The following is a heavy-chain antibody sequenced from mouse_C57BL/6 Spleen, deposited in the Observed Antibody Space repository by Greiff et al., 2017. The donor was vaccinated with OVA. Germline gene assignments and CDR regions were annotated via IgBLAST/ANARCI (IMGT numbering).Heavy chain of an antibody. CDR1: GYAFSSYW. J-gene: IGHJ4*01. D-gene: IGHD2-3*01. V-gene: IGHV1-80*01. CDR2: IYPGDGDT. CDR3: ARSDGYYLYAMDY. Sequence: VQLQPSGAELVKPGASVKISCKASGYAFSSYWMNWVKQRPGKGLEWIGQIYPGDGDTNYNGKFKGKATLTADKSSSTAYMQLSSLTSEDSAVYFCARSDGYYLYAMDYWGQGTSVTVSS.